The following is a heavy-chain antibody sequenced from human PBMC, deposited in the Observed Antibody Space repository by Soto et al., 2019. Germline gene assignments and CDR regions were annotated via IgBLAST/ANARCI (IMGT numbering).Heavy chain of an antibody. D-gene: IGHD1-7*01. CDR3: TTGNSPLDY. V-gene: IGHV3-15*07. CDR1: GFTFDNAY. J-gene: IGHJ4*02. Sequence: GGSLRLSCAASGFTFDNAYVTWVRQAPGKGLEWVGRIKSKIDGGTTHYGAPVKGRFTISRDDSKNTLYLQMNSLKTEDTAVYYCTTGNSPLDYWGRGTLVTVSS. CDR2: IKSKIDGGTT.